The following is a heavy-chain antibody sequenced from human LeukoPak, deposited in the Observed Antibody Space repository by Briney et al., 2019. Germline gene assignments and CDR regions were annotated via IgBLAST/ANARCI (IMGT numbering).Heavy chain of an antibody. CDR3: ARANFLYCSSSTCLFDY. J-gene: IGHJ4*02. CDR2: INPNDGDT. CDR1: GYTFTGYY. D-gene: IGHD2-2*01. V-gene: IGHV1-2*02. Sequence: ASVKVSCRASGYTFTGYYMHWVRQTPGQGFEWMGWINPNDGDTNYAQKFQGRVTMTRDTSISTAHMEVSRLRSDDTAVYYCARANFLYCSSSTCLFDYWGQGTLVTVSS.